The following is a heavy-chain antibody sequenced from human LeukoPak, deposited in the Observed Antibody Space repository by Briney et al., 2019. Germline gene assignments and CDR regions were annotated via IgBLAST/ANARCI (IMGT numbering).Heavy chain of an antibody. J-gene: IGHJ3*02. CDR2: IYDSGST. D-gene: IGHD3-22*01. V-gene: IGHV4-59*01. CDR1: GGSIGSYY. Sequence: SETLSLTCTVAGGSIGSYYWSWIRQPPGKGLEWIGYIYDSGSTNYNPSLKSRVTISVDTSKNQFSLKLSSVTAADTAVYYCACLTTADAFDIWGQGTMVTVSS. CDR3: ACLTTADAFDI.